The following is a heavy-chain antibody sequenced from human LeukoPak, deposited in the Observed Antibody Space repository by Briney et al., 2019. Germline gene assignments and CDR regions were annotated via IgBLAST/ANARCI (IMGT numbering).Heavy chain of an antibody. Sequence: GGSLRLSCAASGFTFDDYAMHWVRQAPGKGLEWVSGISWNSGNIVYADSVKGRFTISRDNAKNSLYLQMNSLRADHMALYSCAKSLHDSSGYYYFDYWRQGTLVTVSS. D-gene: IGHD3-22*01. CDR1: GFTFDDYA. V-gene: IGHV3-9*03. CDR3: AKSLHDSSGYYYFDY. J-gene: IGHJ4*02. CDR2: ISWNSGNI.